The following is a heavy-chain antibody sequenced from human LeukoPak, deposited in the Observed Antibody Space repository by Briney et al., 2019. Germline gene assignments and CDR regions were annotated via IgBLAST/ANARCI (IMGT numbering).Heavy chain of an antibody. J-gene: IGHJ5*02. CDR3: AKGGYYYDNTNWFDP. D-gene: IGHD3-22*01. Sequence: PGGSLRLSCAASGFTFSSYAMSWVRQAPGKGLEWVSAISGSGGSTYYADSVKGRFTISRDNSKNTLYLQMNSLRAEDTAIYYCAKGGYYYDNTNWFDPWGQGTLVTVSS. CDR1: GFTFSSYA. CDR2: ISGSGGST. V-gene: IGHV3-23*01.